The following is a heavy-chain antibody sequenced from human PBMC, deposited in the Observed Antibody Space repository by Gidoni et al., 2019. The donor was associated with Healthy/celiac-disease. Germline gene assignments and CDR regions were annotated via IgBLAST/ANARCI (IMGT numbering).Heavy chain of an antibody. Sequence: EVQLVASGGGLVQPGGSLSLSCAASGFTFSSYEMNWVRQAPGKGLEWVSYISSSGSTIYYADSVKGRFTISRDNAKNSLYLQMNSLRAEDTAVYYCAREGYPHLYYYYGMDVWGQGTTVTVSS. D-gene: IGHD3-16*02. J-gene: IGHJ6*02. CDR2: ISSSGSTI. V-gene: IGHV3-48*03. CDR3: AREGYPHLYYYYGMDV. CDR1: GFTFSSYE.